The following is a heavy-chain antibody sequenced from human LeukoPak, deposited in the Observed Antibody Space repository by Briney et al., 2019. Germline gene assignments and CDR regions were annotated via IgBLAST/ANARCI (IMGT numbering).Heavy chain of an antibody. Sequence: PGGXXRLXXAASXFTFSDQSMNXVRXAPXXXXXXXSSIISTRLHIFSASSVKGRFTISRDNSKNTLYLQMNSLRAEDTAVYYCARVRDAYNSYFDYWGQGTLVTVSS. CDR2: IISTRLHI. CDR1: XFTFSDQS. V-gene: IGHV3-21*01. D-gene: IGHD5-24*01. J-gene: IGHJ4*02. CDR3: ARVRDAYNSYFDY.